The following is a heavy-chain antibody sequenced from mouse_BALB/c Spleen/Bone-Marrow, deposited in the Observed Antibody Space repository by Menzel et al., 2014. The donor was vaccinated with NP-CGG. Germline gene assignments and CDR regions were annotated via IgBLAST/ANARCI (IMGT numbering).Heavy chain of an antibody. J-gene: IGHJ2*01. CDR2: INPSNGRT. CDR3: ALYYYGSLDY. CDR1: GYTFTSYW. V-gene: IGHV1S81*02. D-gene: IGHD1-1*01. Sequence: QVQLKESGAELVKLGASVKLSCKASGYTFTSYWMHWVKQRPGQGLEWIGEINPSNGRTNYNEKFKSKATLTVDKSSSTAYMQLSSLTSEDSAVYYCALYYYGSLDYWGQGTTLTVSS.